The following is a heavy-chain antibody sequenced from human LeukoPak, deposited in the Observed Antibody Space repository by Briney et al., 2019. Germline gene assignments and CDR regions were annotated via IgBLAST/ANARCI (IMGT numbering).Heavy chain of an antibody. J-gene: IGHJ4*02. D-gene: IGHD6-19*01. CDR1: GGTFSSYA. Sequence: SVKVSCKASGGTFSSYAISWVRQALGQGLEWMGRIIPILGIANYAQKFQGRVTITADKSTSTAYMELSSLRSEDTAVYYCARTSANPSSGEYYFDYWGQGTLVTVSS. CDR2: IIPILGIA. CDR3: ARTSANPSSGEYYFDY. V-gene: IGHV1-69*04.